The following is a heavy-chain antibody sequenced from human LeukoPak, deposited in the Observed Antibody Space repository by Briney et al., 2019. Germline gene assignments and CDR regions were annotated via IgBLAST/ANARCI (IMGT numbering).Heavy chain of an antibody. Sequence: GASVKVSCKASGYTFTGYYMHWVRQAPGQGLEWMGWINPNSGGTNYAQKFQGRVTMTRDTSISTAYMELSSLRSEDTAVYYCAKETYYYDSSGRLANFDYWGQGTLVTVSS. V-gene: IGHV1-2*02. CDR3: AKETYYYDSSGRLANFDY. CDR2: INPNSGGT. CDR1: GYTFTGYY. J-gene: IGHJ4*02. D-gene: IGHD3-22*01.